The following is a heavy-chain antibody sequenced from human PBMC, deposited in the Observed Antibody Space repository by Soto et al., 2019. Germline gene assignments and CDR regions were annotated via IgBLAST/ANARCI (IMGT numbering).Heavy chain of an antibody. CDR1: GFTFSSYG. CDR2: RSYDGSNK. Sequence: QVQLVESGGGVVQPVRSLRLSCAASGFTFSSYGMHWVRQAPGKGLEWVAVRSYDGSNKYYADSVKGRLTISRDNSKNTLYLQMNSLRAEDTAVYYCAKDWGFGAFDIWGQGTMVTVSS. CDR3: AKDWGFGAFDI. D-gene: IGHD3-16*01. V-gene: IGHV3-30*18. J-gene: IGHJ3*02.